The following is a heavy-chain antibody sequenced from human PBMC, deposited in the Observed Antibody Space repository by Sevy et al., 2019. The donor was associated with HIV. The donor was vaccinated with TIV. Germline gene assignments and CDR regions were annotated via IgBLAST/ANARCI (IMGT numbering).Heavy chain of an antibody. CDR3: AKGGIQLWLDY. V-gene: IGHV3-33*06. D-gene: IGHD5-18*01. J-gene: IGHJ4*02. Sequence: GGSLRLSCAGSGFTFNTYGMHWVRQAPGKGLEWVAVIWYDGSNKDYADSVKGRFTISRDNSKNTLYLQMNSLRAEDTAVYYCAKGGIQLWLDYWGQGTLVTVSS. CDR1: GFTFNTYG. CDR2: IWYDGSNK.